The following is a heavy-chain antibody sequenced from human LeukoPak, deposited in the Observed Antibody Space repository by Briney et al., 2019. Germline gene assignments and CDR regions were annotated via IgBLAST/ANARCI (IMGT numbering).Heavy chain of an antibody. Sequence: PSETLSLTCTVSGGYISSSSYYWGWIRQPPGKGLEWIGSIYYSGSTYYNPSLKSRVTISVDTSKNQFSLKLSSVTAADTAVYYCARLGEDYYDSSGYSTAAYWGQGTLVTVSS. V-gene: IGHV4-39*01. CDR3: ARLGEDYYDSSGYSTAAY. J-gene: IGHJ4*02. CDR2: IYYSGST. CDR1: GGYISSSSYY. D-gene: IGHD3-22*01.